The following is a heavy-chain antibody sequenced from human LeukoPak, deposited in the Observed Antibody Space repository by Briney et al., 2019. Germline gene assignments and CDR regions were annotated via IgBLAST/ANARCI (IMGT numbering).Heavy chain of an antibody. V-gene: IGHV3-21*01. Sequence: GGSLRLSCAASGFTFGSYSMNWVRQAPGKGLEWVSSISSSSSYIYYADSVKGRFTISRDNAKNSLYLQMNSLRAEDTAVYYCAGDSSGYKGVFDYWGQGTLVTVSS. J-gene: IGHJ4*02. CDR2: ISSSSSYI. D-gene: IGHD3-22*01. CDR1: GFTFGSYS. CDR3: AGDSSGYKGVFDY.